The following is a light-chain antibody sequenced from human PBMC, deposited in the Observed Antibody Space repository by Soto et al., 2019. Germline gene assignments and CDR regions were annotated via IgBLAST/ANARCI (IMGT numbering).Light chain of an antibody. V-gene: IGLV3-25*02. CDR3: QSADNSGTFWV. Sequence: SYELTQPPSMSVSPGQTARITCSGDALPKQYGYWYQQRPGQAPVLVIYKDTGRPSGIPERFSGSGSGTTVTLTISGVQAEDEAVYHCQSADNSGTFWVFGGGTKVTVL. CDR1: ALPKQY. J-gene: IGLJ3*02. CDR2: KDT.